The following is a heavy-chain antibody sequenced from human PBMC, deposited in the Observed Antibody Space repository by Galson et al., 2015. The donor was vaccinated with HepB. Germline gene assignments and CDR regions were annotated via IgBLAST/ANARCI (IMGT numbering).Heavy chain of an antibody. CDR1: GDSVSSSTAA. D-gene: IGHD3-22*01. Sequence: CPISGDSVSSSTAAWNWIRQSPSRGLEWLGRTYYRSKWYNDYAVSVNSSITINPDTSKNQFSLQLSSVTPDDTAVYYCARDSFYDNTGYPVPRNFGVDVWGQGTTVTVSS. J-gene: IGHJ6*02. V-gene: IGHV6-1*01. CDR3: ARDSFYDNTGYPVPRNFGVDV. CDR2: TYYRSKWYN.